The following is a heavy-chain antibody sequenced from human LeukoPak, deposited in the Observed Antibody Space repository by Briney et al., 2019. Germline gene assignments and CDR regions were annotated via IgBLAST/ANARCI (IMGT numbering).Heavy chain of an antibody. CDR1: GGSFTSYY. CDR3: AGQPENTRGFY. J-gene: IGHJ1*01. V-gene: IGHV4-34*01. D-gene: IGHD2-2*01. CDR2: ISHSGST. Sequence: PSETLSLTCAVYGGSFTSYYWSWIRQPPGKGLEWIGEISHSGSTNYNPSLKSRVTMSVDTSKNQFSLRLTSVTAADTAVYFCAGQPENTRGFYWGQGTLVTVSS.